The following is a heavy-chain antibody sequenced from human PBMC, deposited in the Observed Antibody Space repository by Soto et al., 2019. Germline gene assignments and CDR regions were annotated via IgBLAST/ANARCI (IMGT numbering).Heavy chain of an antibody. CDR3: ARIIAAREGWFDP. V-gene: IGHV4-34*01. D-gene: IGHD6-6*01. J-gene: IGHJ5*02. CDR2: INHSGST. Sequence: QVQLQQWGAGLLKPSETLSLTCAVYGGSFSGYYWSWIRQPPGKGLEWIGEINHSGSTNYNPSLKSRVTISVDTSKNQFSLKLSSVTAADTAVYYCARIIAAREGWFDPWGQGTLVTVSS. CDR1: GGSFSGYY.